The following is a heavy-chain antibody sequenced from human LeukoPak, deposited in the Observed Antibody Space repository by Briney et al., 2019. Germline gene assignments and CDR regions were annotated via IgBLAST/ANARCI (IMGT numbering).Heavy chain of an antibody. V-gene: IGHV4-4*02. CDR3: ARGLGATDD. D-gene: IGHD1-26*01. CDR2: INHSGST. Sequence: PSGTLSLTCAVSGGYISSFNWWSWVRQPPGKGLEWIGEINHSGSTNYNPSLKSRVTIPVDTSKNQFSLKLSSVTAADTAVYYCARGLGATDDWGQGTLVTVSS. CDR1: GGYISSFNW. J-gene: IGHJ4*02.